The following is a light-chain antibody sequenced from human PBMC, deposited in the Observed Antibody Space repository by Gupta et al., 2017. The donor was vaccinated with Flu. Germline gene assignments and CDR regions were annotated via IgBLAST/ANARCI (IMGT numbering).Light chain of an antibody. Sequence: ESVLTQSPGTLPLFPGERASLSCSASQSVSSTDLARYQHKPGQTPRLLIYDASTTATRVPDRFSGCGSGTDFTLTIIRPEPEDFAVYYCHHDHQSSYIFGQGTKVEIK. CDR3: HHDHQSSYI. V-gene: IGKV3D-20*02. J-gene: IGKJ2*01. CDR2: DAS. CDR1: QSVSSTD.